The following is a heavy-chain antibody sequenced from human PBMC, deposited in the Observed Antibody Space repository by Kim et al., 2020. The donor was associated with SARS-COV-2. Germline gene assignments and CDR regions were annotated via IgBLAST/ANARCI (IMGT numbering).Heavy chain of an antibody. V-gene: IGHV4-39*07. Sequence: PTHKNRVTISLDTSKNQFSLKLTSVTAADTAVYYCARNPLQHTSGYNDYWGHGTLVTVSS. CDR3: ARNPLQHTSGYNDY. J-gene: IGHJ4*01. D-gene: IGHD5-12*01.